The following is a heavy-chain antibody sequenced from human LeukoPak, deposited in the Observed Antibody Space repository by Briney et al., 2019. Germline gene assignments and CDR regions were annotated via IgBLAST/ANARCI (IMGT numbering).Heavy chain of an antibody. CDR1: GGSFSGYY. J-gene: IGHJ4*02. CDR2: INHSGNT. D-gene: IGHD2-2*01. CDR3: ARGLGYCSSTSCSFDY. V-gene: IGHV4-34*01. Sequence: SETLSLTCAVYGGSFSGYYWSWIRQPPGKGLEWIGEINHSGNTNYNPSLESRVTISVDTSKNQFSLQLSSVTAADTAVYYCARGLGYCSSTSCSFDYWGQGTLVTVPS.